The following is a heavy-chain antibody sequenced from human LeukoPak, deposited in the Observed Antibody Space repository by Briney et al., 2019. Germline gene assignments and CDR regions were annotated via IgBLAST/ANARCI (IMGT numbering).Heavy chain of an antibody. CDR2: IYHSGST. CDR1: GGSISSSNW. D-gene: IGHD3-10*01. Sequence: SETLSLTCAVSGGSISSSNWWSWVRQPPGKGLEWIGEIYHSGSTNYNPSLKSRVTISVDKSKNQFSLKPSSVTAADTAVYYCARGIGYYGSGTQGWNAFDIWGQGTMVTVSS. CDR3: ARGIGYYGSGTQGWNAFDI. V-gene: IGHV4-4*02. J-gene: IGHJ3*02.